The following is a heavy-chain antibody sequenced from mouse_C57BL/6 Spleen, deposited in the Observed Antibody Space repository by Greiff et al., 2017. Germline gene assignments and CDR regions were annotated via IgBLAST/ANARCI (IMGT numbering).Heavy chain of an antibody. D-gene: IGHD3-2*02. J-gene: IGHJ4*01. Sequence: VQLKESGPGLVKPSQSLSLTCSVTGYSITSGYYWNWIRQFPGNKLEWMGYISYDGSNNYNPSLKNRISITRDTSKNQFFLKLNSVTTEDTATYYCARDDLRLGDYYAMDYWGQGTSDTVSS. V-gene: IGHV3-6*01. CDR2: ISYDGSN. CDR1: GYSITSGYY. CDR3: ARDDLRLGDYYAMDY.